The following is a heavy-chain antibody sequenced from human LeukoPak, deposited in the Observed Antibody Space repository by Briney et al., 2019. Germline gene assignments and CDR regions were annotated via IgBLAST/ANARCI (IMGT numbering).Heavy chain of an antibody. V-gene: IGHV3-7*01. D-gene: IGHD2-2*01. CDR1: GFTFSSYS. J-gene: IGHJ5*02. Sequence: GGSLRLSCAASGFTFSSYSMNWVRQAPGKVREWVANIKQEVSEKYYVDSVKGRFTISRDNAKTSLYLQMNSLRDEDTAVYYCARSPIVGYCSSTSCHHTDWFDPWGQGTLVTVSS. CDR2: IKQEVSEK. CDR3: ARSPIVGYCSSTSCHHTDWFDP.